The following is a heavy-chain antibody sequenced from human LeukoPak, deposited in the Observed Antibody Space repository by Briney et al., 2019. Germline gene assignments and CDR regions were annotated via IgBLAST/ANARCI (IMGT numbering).Heavy chain of an antibody. CDR3: ANVILHDTAIVNYFDY. Sequence: GSSLRLSCAASGFTFDHYPRHWVRHATGKGLEWVCGNSWNSGSIRYADSVKGRFTNSRDNAKNSLYLQMNGLRAEETTLYYCANVILHDTAIVNYFDYWGQGTLVTVSS. J-gene: IGHJ4*02. D-gene: IGHD5-18*01. CDR1: GFTFDHYP. V-gene: IGHV3-9*01. CDR2: NSWNSGSI.